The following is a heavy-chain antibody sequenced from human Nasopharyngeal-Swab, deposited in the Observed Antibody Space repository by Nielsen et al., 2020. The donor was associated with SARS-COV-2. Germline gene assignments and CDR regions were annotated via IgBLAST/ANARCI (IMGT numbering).Heavy chain of an antibody. CDR3: ARDSAGKYDYVWGSYRYYYYGMDV. CDR2: ISAYNGNT. V-gene: IGHV1-18*01. D-gene: IGHD3-16*02. CDR1: GYTFTSYG. Sequence: ASVKVSCKASGYTFTSYGISWVRQAPGQRLEWMGWISAYNGNTNYAQKLQGRVTMTTDTSTSTAYMELRSLRSDDTAVYYCARDSAGKYDYVWGSYRYYYYGMDVWGQGTTVTVSS. J-gene: IGHJ6*02.